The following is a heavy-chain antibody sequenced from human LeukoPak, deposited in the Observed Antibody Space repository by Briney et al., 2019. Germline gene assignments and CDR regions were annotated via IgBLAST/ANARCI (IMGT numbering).Heavy chain of an antibody. CDR3: VRDQYLNVMTGFDD. CDR2: TSVNNGDT. V-gene: IGHV1-18*01. J-gene: IGHJ4*02. CDR1: GYMFNIYG. Sequence: ASVKVSCKASGYMFNIYGISWVRQAPGQGLEWMAWTSVNNGDTKYGQKFQGRITVTTDTSTSTVYLELRRLRPDDTAVYYCVRDQYLNVMTGFDDWGQGTLVTVSS. D-gene: IGHD3-9*01.